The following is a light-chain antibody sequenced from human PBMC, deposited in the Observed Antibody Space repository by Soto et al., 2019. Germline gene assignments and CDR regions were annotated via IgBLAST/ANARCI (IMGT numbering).Light chain of an antibody. CDR1: QSVDTKY. CDR3: YQYGSTPPT. Sequence: EIVLTQSPATLSLSPGERATLSCRASQSVDTKYLAWYQQKPGQAPRLLIWGVSNRATGIPDRFSGSGSGTDFTLTISRLEPEDFVVFYCYQYGSTPPTFGQGTKVDIK. CDR2: GVS. V-gene: IGKV3-20*01. J-gene: IGKJ1*01.